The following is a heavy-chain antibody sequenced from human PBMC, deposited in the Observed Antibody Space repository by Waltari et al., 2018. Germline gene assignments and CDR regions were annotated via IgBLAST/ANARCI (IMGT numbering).Heavy chain of an antibody. V-gene: IGHV4-4*07. J-gene: IGHJ5*02. Sequence: QVQLQESGPRLVKPSETLSLTCTVSGDSISDYYGRWIRQPAGKGLEWIGRIDPSGTTNYNPSLKSRVTMSGDTSKNQFSLRLRSVTVADTAVYYCAREFDSSGYYYRAAWGQGALVTVSS. D-gene: IGHD3-22*01. CDR1: GDSISDYY. CDR2: IDPSGTT. CDR3: AREFDSSGYYYRAA.